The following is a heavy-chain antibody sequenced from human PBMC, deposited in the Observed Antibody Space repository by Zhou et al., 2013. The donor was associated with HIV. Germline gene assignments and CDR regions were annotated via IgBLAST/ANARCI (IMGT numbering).Heavy chain of an antibody. D-gene: IGHD2-8*02. CDR2: IYHSGNT. CDR1: GYSISSGYY. CDR3: ARAPSVVVDATWGNWFDP. Sequence: QVQLQESGPGLVKPSETLSLTCAVSGYSISSGYYWGWIRQPPGKGPEWIATIYHSGNTSYNPSLKSRVTISVDTSKNQFSLRLSYVTAADAAVYYCARAPSVVVDATWGNWFDPWGQGILVTVSS. J-gene: IGHJ5*02. V-gene: IGHV4-38-2*01.